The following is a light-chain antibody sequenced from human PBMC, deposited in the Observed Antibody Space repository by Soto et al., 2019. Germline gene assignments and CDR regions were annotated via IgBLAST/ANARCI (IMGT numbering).Light chain of an antibody. CDR3: CSYAHTSRV. CDR2: DVN. V-gene: IGLV2-11*01. J-gene: IGLJ3*02. CDR1: SGDIGAYNY. Sequence: QSVLTQPSSVSGSPGQSVTFSCTGTSGDIGAYNYVSWYQFHPGKAPKMIIYDVNKRPSGVPDRFSGSKSGNTASLTISWLQAEDEADYYCCSYAHTSRVFGGGTKVTVL.